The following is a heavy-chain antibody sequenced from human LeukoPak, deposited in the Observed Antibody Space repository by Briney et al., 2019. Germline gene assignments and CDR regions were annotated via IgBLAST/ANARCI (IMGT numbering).Heavy chain of an antibody. CDR2: INHSGST. D-gene: IGHD3-3*01. CDR1: GGSISSSNW. Sequence: SGTLSLTCAVSGGSISSSNWWSWVRQPPGKGLEWIGEINHSGSTNYNPSLKSRVTISVDTSKNQFSLKLSSVTAADTAVYYCARALIITIFGVVRQNWFDPWGQGTLVTVSS. CDR3: ARALIITIFGVVRQNWFDP. V-gene: IGHV4-4*02. J-gene: IGHJ5*02.